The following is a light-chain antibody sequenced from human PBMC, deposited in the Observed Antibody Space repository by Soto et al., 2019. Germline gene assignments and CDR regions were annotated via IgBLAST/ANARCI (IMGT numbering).Light chain of an antibody. CDR1: QSMSDS. V-gene: IGKV1-39*01. CDR3: QQSYSNSYT. J-gene: IGKJ2*01. Sequence: DIQLTQSPSSLSASVGDRVTITCRASQSMSDSLNWYQQKSGKAPKLLIYSASSLESGVPSRFIGSGSGTDFTLTISSLQPEDFGTYFCQQSYSNSYTFGQGTTLEIK. CDR2: SAS.